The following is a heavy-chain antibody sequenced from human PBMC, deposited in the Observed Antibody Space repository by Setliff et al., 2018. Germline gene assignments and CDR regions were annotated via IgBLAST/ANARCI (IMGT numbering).Heavy chain of an antibody. Sequence: PSETLSLTCTVSGDSISSGDYFWSWIRQPPGKGLEWIAYIYHSGSAYYNPSLKSRVTMSVDTSKNQFSLHLTCVTAADTAVYYCAREVGTSTSSDAFDVWGQGMMVTVSS. V-gene: IGHV4-30-4*08. J-gene: IGHJ3*01. CDR3: AREVGTSTSSDAFDV. D-gene: IGHD1-26*01. CDR2: IYHSGSA. CDR1: GDSISSGDYF.